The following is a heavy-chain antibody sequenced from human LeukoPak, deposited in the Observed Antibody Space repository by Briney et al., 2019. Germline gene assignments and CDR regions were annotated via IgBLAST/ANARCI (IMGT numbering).Heavy chain of an antibody. CDR3: TRRYCSGGSCYGYGMDV. V-gene: IGHV3-73*01. D-gene: IGHD2-15*01. CDR1: GFTFSGSA. Sequence: GWSLKLSCAASGFTFSGSAMHWVRQASGKGLEWVGRIRSKANSYATAYAASVKGRFTISRDDSKNTAYLQMNSLKTEDTAVYYCTRRYCSGGSCYGYGMDVWGQGTTVTVSS. J-gene: IGHJ6*02. CDR2: IRSKANSYAT.